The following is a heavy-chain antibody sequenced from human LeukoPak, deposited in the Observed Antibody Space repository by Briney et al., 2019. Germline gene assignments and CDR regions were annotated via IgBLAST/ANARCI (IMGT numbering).Heavy chain of an antibody. D-gene: IGHD4-23*01. CDR1: GGSISSGGYY. Sequence: TSETLSLTCTVSGGSISSGGYYWSWIRQHPGKGLEWIGYIYYSGSTYYNPSLKSRVTISVDTSKNQFSLKLSSVTAADTAVYYCARGDYGGNSGLLDYWGQGTLVTVSS. V-gene: IGHV4-31*03. CDR2: IYYSGST. J-gene: IGHJ4*02. CDR3: ARGDYGGNSGLLDY.